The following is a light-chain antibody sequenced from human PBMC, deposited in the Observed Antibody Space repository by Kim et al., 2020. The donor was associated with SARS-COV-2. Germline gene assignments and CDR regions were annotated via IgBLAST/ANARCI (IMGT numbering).Light chain of an antibody. CDR1: RIGSKS. CDR2: YDS. V-gene: IGLV3-21*04. Sequence: SSELTQPPSVSVAPGETARLTCGGNRIGSKSVHWYQQKPGQAPVLVIYYDSDRPSGIPERFSGSNSGNTATLTISSVEAGDEADYYCQVWDTDNDHYVFATGTKVTVL. J-gene: IGLJ1*01. CDR3: QVWDTDNDHYV.